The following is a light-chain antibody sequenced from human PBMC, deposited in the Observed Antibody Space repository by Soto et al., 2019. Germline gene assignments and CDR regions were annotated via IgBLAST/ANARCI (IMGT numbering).Light chain of an antibody. V-gene: IGLV2-14*01. Sequence: QSALTQPASVSGSPGQSITISCTGTSSDVGAYNYDSWYQQYPGEAPKVIIYDVNHRPAGVSNRFSGSKSGNTASLTISGLQTQDEADYYCSSYTSATTYVFGTGTKLTVL. CDR1: SSDVGAYNY. CDR3: SSYTSATTYV. J-gene: IGLJ1*01. CDR2: DVN.